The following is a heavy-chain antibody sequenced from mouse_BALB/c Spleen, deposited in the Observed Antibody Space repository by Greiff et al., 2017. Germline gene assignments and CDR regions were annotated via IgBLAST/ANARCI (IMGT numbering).Heavy chain of an antibody. Sequence: QVQLQQAGAEPVKPGASVKLSRKASGYIFTSYWMHWVKQRPGQGLEWIGEINPSNGCNNHNEKFKSKATLTVDKSSSTAYMQVSSLTSEDPAVYYCAKPYSYGSSYPCWYFDVWGEGTTVTVSA. CDR3: AKPYSYGSSYPCWYFDV. CDR1: GYIFTSYW. V-gene: IGHV1S81*02. D-gene: IGHD1-1*01. J-gene: IGHJ1*01. CDR2: INPSNGCN.